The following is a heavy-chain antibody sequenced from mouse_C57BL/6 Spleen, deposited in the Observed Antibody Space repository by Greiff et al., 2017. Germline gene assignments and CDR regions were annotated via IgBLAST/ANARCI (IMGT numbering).Heavy chain of an antibody. CDR2: IYPSDSET. V-gene: IGHV1-61*01. J-gene: IGHJ3*01. CDR3: ALAYDGYPAWFAY. CDR1: GYTFTSYW. D-gene: IGHD2-3*01. Sequence: QVHVKQPGAELVRPGSSVKLSCKASGYTFTSYWMDWVKQRPGQGLEWIGNIYPSDSETHYNQKFKDKATLTVDKSSSTAYMQLSSLTSEDSAVYYCALAYDGYPAWFAYWGQGTLVTVSA.